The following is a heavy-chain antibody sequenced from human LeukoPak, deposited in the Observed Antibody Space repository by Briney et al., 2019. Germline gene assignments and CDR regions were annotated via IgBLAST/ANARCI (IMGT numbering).Heavy chain of an antibody. V-gene: IGHV4-34*01. J-gene: IGHJ6*02. CDR1: GGSFSGYH. Sequence: PSETLSLTCAVYGGSFSGYHWSWIRQPPGKGLEWIGEINHSGSTNYNPSLKSRVTISVDTSKNQFSLKLSSVTAADTAVYYCARGYCSSTSCYFWGYYYGMDVWGQGTTVTVSS. CDR3: ARGYCSSTSCYFWGYYYGMDV. CDR2: INHSGST. D-gene: IGHD2-2*01.